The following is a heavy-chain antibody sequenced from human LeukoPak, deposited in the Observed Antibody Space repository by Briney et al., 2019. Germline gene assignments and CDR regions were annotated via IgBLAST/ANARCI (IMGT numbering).Heavy chain of an antibody. J-gene: IGHJ6*03. CDR3: ARVRCSGGSCPYYYYYYYMDV. D-gene: IGHD2-15*01. CDR2: IHYSGST. Sequence: PSETLSLTCTVSGGSISSSSYYWAWIRQPPGKGLEWIGGIHYSGSTYYNPSLQSRVTISIDTSKNQFSLKLRFVTAADTAVYYCARVRCSGGSCPYYYYYYYMDVWGKGTTVTVSS. V-gene: IGHV4-39*07. CDR1: GGSISSSSYY.